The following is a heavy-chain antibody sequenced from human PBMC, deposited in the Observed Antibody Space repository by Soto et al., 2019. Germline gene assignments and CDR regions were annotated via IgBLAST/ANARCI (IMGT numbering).Heavy chain of an antibody. V-gene: IGHV3-30*18. CDR3: AKDGRTYDDYLDYYFDY. D-gene: IGHD4-17*01. Sequence: EGSLRLSCAASGFTFRSSGMHWVRQAPAKGLEWVAVISYDASNKYYADSVKGRFTISRDNSKNTLYLQMNSLRAEDTAVYYCAKDGRTYDDYLDYYFDYWGHGT. CDR2: ISYDASNK. CDR1: GFTFRSSG. J-gene: IGHJ4*01.